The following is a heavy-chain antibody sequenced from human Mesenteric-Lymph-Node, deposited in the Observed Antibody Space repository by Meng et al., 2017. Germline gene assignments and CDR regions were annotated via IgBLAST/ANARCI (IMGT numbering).Heavy chain of an antibody. V-gene: IGHV4-34*01. D-gene: IGHD6-13*01. CDR3: ARGGGNSWYIDY. Sequence: QVQLQQWGAGLLKPSETLSLTCAVYGESFSGYFWSWIRQPPGKGLQWIGEINYSGITNYNPSLESRVSLSLDTTKKRFSLKLTSVTAADTALYYCARGGGNSWYIDYWGQGTLVTVSS. CDR1: GESFSGYF. J-gene: IGHJ4*02. CDR2: INYSGIT.